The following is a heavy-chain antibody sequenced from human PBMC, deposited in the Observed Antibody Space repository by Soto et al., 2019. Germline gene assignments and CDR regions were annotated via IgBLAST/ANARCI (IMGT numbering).Heavy chain of an antibody. D-gene: IGHD3-3*01. CDR1: GYTFTSYD. CDR2: MNPNSGNT. Sequence: ASVKVSCKASGYTFTSYDINWVRQATGQGLEWMGWMNPNSGNTGYAQKFQGRVTMTRNTSISTAYMELSSLRSKDTAVYYCARGRTIFGVVITRRYYYYGMDVWGQGTTVTVSS. V-gene: IGHV1-8*01. CDR3: ARGRTIFGVVITRRYYYYGMDV. J-gene: IGHJ6*02.